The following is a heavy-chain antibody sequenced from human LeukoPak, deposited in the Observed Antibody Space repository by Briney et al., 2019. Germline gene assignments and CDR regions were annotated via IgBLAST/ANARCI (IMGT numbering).Heavy chain of an antibody. CDR2: ISSSSSYI. D-gene: IGHD6-13*01. CDR1: GFTFSSYS. CDR3: ARDMSSGSWEGPFDY. J-gene: IGHJ4*02. V-gene: IGHV3-21*01. Sequence: GGSLRLSCAASGFTFSSYSMNWVRQAPGKGLEWVSSISSSSSYIYYADSVKGRFTISRDNAKNSLYLQMNSLRAEDTAVYYCARDMSSGSWEGPFDYWGQGTLVTVSS.